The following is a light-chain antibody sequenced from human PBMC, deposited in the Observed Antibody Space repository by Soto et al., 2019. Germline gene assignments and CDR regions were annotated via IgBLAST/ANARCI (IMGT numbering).Light chain of an antibody. V-gene: IGKV3-15*01. Sequence: EIVMTQSPATLSVSPGERATLSCRASQSVGTNLAWYQQKPGQAPRLLIFRTSTRATGIPARFSGSGSWTDFTLTSSSVQSDDFAVYYCQQYTNRPPWTFGQGTKVDMK. J-gene: IGKJ1*01. CDR1: QSVGTN. CDR3: QQYTNRPPWT. CDR2: RTS.